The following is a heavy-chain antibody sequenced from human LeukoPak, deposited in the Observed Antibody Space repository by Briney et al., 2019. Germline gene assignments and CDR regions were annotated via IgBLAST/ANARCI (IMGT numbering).Heavy chain of an antibody. CDR1: GGSISSSSYY. V-gene: IGHV4-39*07. CDR3: ARTIYCSNTSCYGYYYYMDV. CDR2: IYYSGST. D-gene: IGHD2-2*01. J-gene: IGHJ6*03. Sequence: SETLSLTCTVSGGSISSSSYYWGWIRQPPGKGLEWIGSIYYSGSTYYNPSLKSRVTISVDTSKTQFSLKLSSVTAADTAVYYCARTIYCSNTSCYGYYYYMDVWGKGTTVTVSS.